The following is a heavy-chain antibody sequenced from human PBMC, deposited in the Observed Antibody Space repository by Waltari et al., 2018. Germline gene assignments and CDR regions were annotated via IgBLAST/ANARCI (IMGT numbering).Heavy chain of an antibody. J-gene: IGHJ3*01. CDR1: GFPFSSYW. CDR2: IQRDGNGK. CDR3: ARAYSGSYET. D-gene: IGHD1-26*01. V-gene: IGHV3-7*01. Sequence: EVQLVESGGDLVQPGGSLRPSCAASGFPFSSYWITWVRQAPGKGLEGVANIQRDGNGKYYADSVKGRFTISRDNAKNSLYLQMNSLRAEDTAVYYCARAYSGSYETWGQGTLVTVSS.